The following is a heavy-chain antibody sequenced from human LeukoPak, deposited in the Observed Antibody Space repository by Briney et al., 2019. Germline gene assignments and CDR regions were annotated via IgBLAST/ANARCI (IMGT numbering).Heavy chain of an antibody. CDR2: IYHSGST. CDR3: ARGSGVLGFGEAYFDY. V-gene: IGHV4-30-2*01. J-gene: IGHJ4*02. Sequence: PSETLSLTCAVSGGSISSGGYSWRWIRQPPGKGLEWIGYIYHSGSTYYNPSLKSRVTISVDRSKNQFSLKLSSVTAADTAVYYCARGSGVLGFGEAYFDYWGQGTLVTVSS. CDR1: GGSISSGGYS. D-gene: IGHD3-10*01.